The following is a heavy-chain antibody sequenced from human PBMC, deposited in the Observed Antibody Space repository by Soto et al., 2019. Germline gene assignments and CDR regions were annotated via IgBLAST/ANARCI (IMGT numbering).Heavy chain of an antibody. V-gene: IGHV4-39*01. CDR1: GGSISSSSYY. Sequence: SETLSLTCTVSGGSISSSSYYWGWIRQPPGKGLEWIGSIYYSGSTYYNPPLKSRVTISVDTSKNQFSLKLSSVTAADTAVYYCATNYAYYYYYGMDVWGQGTTVTVS. J-gene: IGHJ6*02. CDR3: ATNYAYYYYYGMDV. D-gene: IGHD4-4*01. CDR2: IYYSGST.